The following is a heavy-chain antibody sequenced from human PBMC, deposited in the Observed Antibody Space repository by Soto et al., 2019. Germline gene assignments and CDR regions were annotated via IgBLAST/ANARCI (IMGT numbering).Heavy chain of an antibody. CDR1: GFTFSSYS. V-gene: IGHV3-48*01. CDR2: ISSSSSTI. J-gene: IGHJ6*03. Sequence: PGGSLRLSCAASGFTFSSYSMNWVRQAPGKGLEWVSYISSSSSTIYYADSVKGRFTISRDNAKNSLYLQMNSLRAEDTAVHYCAREKEDIVVVVAATYEYYYYMDVWGKGTTVTVSS. D-gene: IGHD2-15*01. CDR3: AREKEDIVVVVAATYEYYYYMDV.